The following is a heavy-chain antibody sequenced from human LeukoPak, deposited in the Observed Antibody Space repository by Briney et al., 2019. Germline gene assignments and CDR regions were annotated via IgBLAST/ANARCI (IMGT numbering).Heavy chain of an antibody. CDR3: AKDDYTGTPKLRLGELSHPPFDY. Sequence: QTGGSLRLSCAASGFTFSTYGMHWVRQAPGKGLEWVAVIWYDGSNKNYADSVKGRFTISRDNSKNTLYLQMNSLRAEDTAVYYCAKDDYTGTPKLRLGELSHPPFDYWGQGTLVTVSS. D-gene: IGHD3-16*02. CDR1: GFTFSTYG. CDR2: IWYDGSNK. J-gene: IGHJ4*02. V-gene: IGHV3-30*02.